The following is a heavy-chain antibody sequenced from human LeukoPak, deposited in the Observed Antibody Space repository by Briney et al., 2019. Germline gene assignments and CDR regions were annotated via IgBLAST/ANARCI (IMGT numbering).Heavy chain of an antibody. CDR1: GFTFSSYA. CDR2: ISYDGSNK. Sequence: GGSLRLSCAASGFTFSSYAMHWVRQAPGKGLEWVAVISYDGSNKYYADSVKGRFTISRDNSKNTLYLQMNSLRAEDTAVYHCASPPGWGYCSGGSCYGVSEWFDPWGQGTLVTVSS. J-gene: IGHJ5*02. V-gene: IGHV3-30*04. D-gene: IGHD2-15*01. CDR3: ASPPGWGYCSGGSCYGVSEWFDP.